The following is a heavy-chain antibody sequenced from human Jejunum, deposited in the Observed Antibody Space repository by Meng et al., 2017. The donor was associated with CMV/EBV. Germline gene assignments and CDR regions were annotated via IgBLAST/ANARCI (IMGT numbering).Heavy chain of an antibody. Sequence: SCATSGFDFNRYGLHWVRQAPGKGLEWVAFVRYDGQNEYVLDSVKGRFTISRDNSKNTLYLQMNSLRAEDTAVYYCTKEGGNHYWGQGTLVTVSS. D-gene: IGHD4-23*01. CDR2: VRYDGQNE. V-gene: IGHV3-30*02. J-gene: IGHJ4*02. CDR3: TKEGGNHY. CDR1: GFDFNRYG.